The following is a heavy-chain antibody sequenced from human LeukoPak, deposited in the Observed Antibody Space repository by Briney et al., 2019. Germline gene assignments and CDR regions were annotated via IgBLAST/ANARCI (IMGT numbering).Heavy chain of an antibody. V-gene: IGHV4-34*01. CDR2: INHSGST. J-gene: IGHJ4*02. D-gene: IGHD3-10*01. Sequence: KPSETLSLTCAVYGGSFSGYYWSWIRQPPGKGLEWIGKINHSGSTNYNPSLKSRVTISVDTSKNQFSLKLSSVTAADTAVYYCARDSPYYYGSGSYNRWGQGTLVTVSS. CDR3: ARDSPYYYGSGSYNR. CDR1: GGSFSGYY.